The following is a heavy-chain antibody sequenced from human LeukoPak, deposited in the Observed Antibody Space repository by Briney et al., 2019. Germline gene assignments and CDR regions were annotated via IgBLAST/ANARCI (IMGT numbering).Heavy chain of an antibody. CDR2: IYYSGST. CDR1: GSSISSGDYY. J-gene: IGHJ6*02. D-gene: IGHD2-2*01. CDR3: AREPLVVPAAISYYGMDV. V-gene: IGHV4-30-4*01. Sequence: SETLSLTCTVSGSSISSGDYYWSWIRQPPGKGLEWIGYIYYSGSTYYNPSLKSRVTISVDTSKNQFSLKLSSVTAADTAVYYCAREPLVVPAAISYYGMDVWGQGTTVTVSS.